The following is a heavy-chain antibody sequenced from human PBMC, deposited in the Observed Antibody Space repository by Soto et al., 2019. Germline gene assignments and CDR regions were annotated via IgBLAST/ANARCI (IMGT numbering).Heavy chain of an antibody. CDR3: ARDHYYDSSGLGN. CDR1: GGSISSGDYY. Sequence: QVQLQESGPGLVKPSQTLSLTCTVSGGSISSGDYYWSWIRKLPGKGLEWIGYIYYSGSTYYNPSLKSRGTISVDTSKNPFSLKLSAVTAAGTAEYYCARDHYYDSSGLGNWGQGTLVTVSS. J-gene: IGHJ4*02. CDR2: IYYSGST. D-gene: IGHD3-22*01. V-gene: IGHV4-30-4*01.